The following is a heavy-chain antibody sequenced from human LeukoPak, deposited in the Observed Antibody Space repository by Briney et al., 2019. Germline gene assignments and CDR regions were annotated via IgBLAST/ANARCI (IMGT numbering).Heavy chain of an antibody. D-gene: IGHD6-13*01. Sequence: PSETLSLTCTVSGGSISSSSYYWGWIRQPPGKGLEWIGSIYYSGNTYSNPSLDSRVTISLDTSTNRFSLKLSSVTAADTAVYYCAREGLGYSSSWYYYYYYMDVWGKGTTVTISS. J-gene: IGHJ6*03. CDR3: AREGLGYSSSWYYYYYYMDV. CDR2: IYYSGNT. CDR1: GGSISSSSYY. V-gene: IGHV4-39*07.